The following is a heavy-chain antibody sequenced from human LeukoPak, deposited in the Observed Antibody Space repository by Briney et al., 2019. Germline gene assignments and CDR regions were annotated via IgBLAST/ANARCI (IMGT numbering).Heavy chain of an antibody. V-gene: IGHV1-18*01. CDR2: ISAYNGNT. CDR3: ARDPGNIAGTKLGGMDV. J-gene: IGHJ6*02. CDR1: GYTFTSYG. Sequence: GASVKVSCKASGYTFTSYGISWVRQAPGQGLEWMGWISAYNGNTNYAQKLQGRVTMTTDTSTSTAYMELRSLRSDDTAVYYCARDPGNIAGTKLGGMDVWGQGTTVTVSS. D-gene: IGHD5-12*01.